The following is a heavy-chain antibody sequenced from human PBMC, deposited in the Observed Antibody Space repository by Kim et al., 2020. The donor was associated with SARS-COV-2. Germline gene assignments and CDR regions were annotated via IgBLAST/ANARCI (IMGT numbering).Heavy chain of an antibody. CDR3: ARSVVAAADTFDY. D-gene: IGHD6-13*01. V-gene: IGHV3-30*01. J-gene: IGHJ4*02. Sequence: YAGPGKGRITITRDNSKNALYLQMNSLRAEDTAVYYCARSVVAAADTFDYWGQGTLVTVSS.